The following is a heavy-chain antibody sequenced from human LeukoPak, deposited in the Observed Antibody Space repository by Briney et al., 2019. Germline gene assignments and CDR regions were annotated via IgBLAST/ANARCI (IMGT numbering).Heavy chain of an antibody. CDR3: AASYTYYYDSSGYYPLGY. V-gene: IGHV1-58*01. J-gene: IGHJ4*02. D-gene: IGHD3-22*01. CDR1: GFTFTSSA. CDR2: IVVGSGNT. Sequence: SVKVSCKASGFTFTSSAVQWVRQARGQRLEWIGWIVVGSGNTNYAQKLQERVTITRDMSTSTAYMELSSLRSEDTAVYYCAASYTYYYDSSGYYPLGYWGQGTLVTVSS.